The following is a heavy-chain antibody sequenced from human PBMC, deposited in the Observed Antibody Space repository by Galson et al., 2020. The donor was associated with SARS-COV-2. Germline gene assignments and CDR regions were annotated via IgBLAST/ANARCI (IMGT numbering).Heavy chain of an antibody. CDR3: ASDTTNWYGD. CDR2: IHYSGGT. CDR1: GDSISSGYYY. D-gene: IGHD1-1*01. Sequence: SETLSLTCTASGDSISSGYYYWSWVRQHPGKGLEWIGNIHYSGGTYYNPSLKSRVIISIDTSKSQFSLRMSSVTAADTAMYYCASDTTNWYGDWGQGTLVTVSS. J-gene: IGHJ4*02. V-gene: IGHV4-31*03.